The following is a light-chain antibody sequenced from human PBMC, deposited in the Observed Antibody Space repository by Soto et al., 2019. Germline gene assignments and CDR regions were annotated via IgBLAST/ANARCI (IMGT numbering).Light chain of an antibody. CDR1: QSISSY. CDR3: QQTYSAPRT. CDR2: GAS. J-gene: IGKJ1*01. V-gene: IGKV1-39*01. Sequence: DIQMTPSPSSLSASVGDRVTITCRASQSISSYLNWYQQKPGKAPKLLIYGASSLQSGVPSRFSGSGSGTDFTLTISNLQPEDFATYYCQQTYSAPRTFGQGTKVEIK.